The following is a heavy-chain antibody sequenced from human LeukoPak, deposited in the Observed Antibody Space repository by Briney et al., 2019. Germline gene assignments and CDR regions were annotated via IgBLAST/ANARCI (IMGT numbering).Heavy chain of an antibody. J-gene: IGHJ2*01. CDR1: GGSISSYY. CDR2: IYYSGST. V-gene: IGHV4-39*01. Sequence: PSETLSLTCTVSGGSISSYYWSWIRQPPGKGLEWIGSIYYSGSTYYNPSLKSRVTVSVDTSKNQFSLKLSSVTAADTAVYYCARRNDYGDYIYWYFDLWGRGTLVTVSS. D-gene: IGHD4-17*01. CDR3: ARRNDYGDYIYWYFDL.